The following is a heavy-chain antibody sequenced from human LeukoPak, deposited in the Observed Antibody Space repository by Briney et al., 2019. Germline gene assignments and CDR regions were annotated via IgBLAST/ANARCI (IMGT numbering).Heavy chain of an antibody. V-gene: IGHV1-2*02. CDR1: GYSFTGSY. CDR3: ARGSGWYTFVD. Sequence: GASVKVSCTASGYSFTGSYLHRVRQAPGQGLEWMGWINPNSGDTNYAQKFQGRVTMTRDTSISTAYMELSRLRSDDTAVYFCARGSGWYTFVDWGQGTLVTVSS. CDR2: INPNSGDT. J-gene: IGHJ4*02. D-gene: IGHD6-19*01.